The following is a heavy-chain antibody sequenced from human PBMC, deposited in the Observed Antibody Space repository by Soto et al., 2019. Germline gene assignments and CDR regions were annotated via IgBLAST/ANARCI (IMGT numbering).Heavy chain of an antibody. J-gene: IGHJ6*02. Sequence: LRLSCAVSGFTFSHACVSWVRQPPGKGLEWLALIDWDDDKYYSTSLKTRLTISKDTSKNQVVLTMTNMDPVDTATYYCARHSSSSRWDYYYYGMDVWGQGTTVTVSS. CDR3: ARHSSSSRWDYYYYGMDV. D-gene: IGHD6-6*01. CDR2: IDWDDDK. V-gene: IGHV2-70*18. CDR1: GFTFSHAC.